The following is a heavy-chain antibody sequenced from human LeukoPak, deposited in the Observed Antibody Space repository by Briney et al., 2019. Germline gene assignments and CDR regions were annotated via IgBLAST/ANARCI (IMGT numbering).Heavy chain of an antibody. CDR3: AELGITMIGGV. V-gene: IGHV3-74*01. D-gene: IGHD3-10*02. Sequence: TGGSLRLSCAAPGFTFSSYWMHWVRQAPGKGLVWVSRINSDGSRTNYADSVKGRFTISRDNAKNSLYLQMNSLRAEDTAVYYCAELGITMIGGVWGKGTTVTISS. CDR1: GFTFSSYW. CDR2: INSDGSRT. J-gene: IGHJ6*04.